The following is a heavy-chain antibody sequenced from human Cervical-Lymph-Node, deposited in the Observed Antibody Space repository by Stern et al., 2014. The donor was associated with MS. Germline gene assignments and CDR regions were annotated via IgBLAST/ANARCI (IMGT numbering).Heavy chain of an antibody. CDR3: ARQNMVRGVTELDF. D-gene: IGHD3-10*01. J-gene: IGHJ4*02. V-gene: IGHV1-46*01. Sequence: VKLVQSGTEVKKSGASVRVSCKASGYTFTIYYLHWVRQAPGQGLEWLGIINPSTGSTTYAQKFQDRVTMTNDTSTSTVYLEMSSLISEDTAVYYCARQNMVRGVTELDFWGQGTLVTVSS. CDR2: INPSTGST. CDR1: GYTFTIYY.